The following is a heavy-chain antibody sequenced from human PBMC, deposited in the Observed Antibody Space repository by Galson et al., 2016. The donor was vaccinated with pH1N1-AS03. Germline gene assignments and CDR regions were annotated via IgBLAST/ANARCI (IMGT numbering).Heavy chain of an antibody. D-gene: IGHD3-10*01. CDR1: GGTFTSHA. V-gene: IGHV1-69*10. Sequence: SVKVSCKASGGTFTSHAVSWMRQAPGQGLEWMGGIILSLGMTHYARDFKDRVTMTRATSSNTAYMELSSLRSDDTAVYYCARGDYFGSGTYKPYYAMDVWGQGTTVTVSS. CDR2: IILSLGMT. J-gene: IGHJ6*02. CDR3: ARGDYFGSGTYKPYYAMDV.